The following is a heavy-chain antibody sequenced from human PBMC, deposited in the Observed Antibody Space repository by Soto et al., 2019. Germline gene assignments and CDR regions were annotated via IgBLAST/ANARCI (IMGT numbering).Heavy chain of an antibody. CDR2: IIPILDAV. V-gene: IGHV1-69*13. CDR3: ARDRNFYGSGSPPPDFGY. D-gene: IGHD3-10*01. J-gene: IGHJ4*02. Sequence: SVKVSCKASGGTFSNYAISWVRQAPGQGLEWMGGIIPILDAVFYAPKFQGRVTITADESTSTAYIQLSSLRSEDTAMYYCARDRNFYGSGSPPPDFGYWGQGTLVTVSS. CDR1: GGTFSNYA.